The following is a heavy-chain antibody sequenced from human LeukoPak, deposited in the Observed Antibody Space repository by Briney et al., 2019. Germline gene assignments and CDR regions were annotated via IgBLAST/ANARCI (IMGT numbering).Heavy chain of an antibody. Sequence: LETLSLTCTVSGGSISSYYWSWIRQPPGKGLEWIGYIYYSGSTNYNPSLKSRVTISVDTSKNQFSLKLSSVTAADTAVYYCARETYYYGSGSPFDYWGQGTLVTVSS. CDR3: ARETYYYGSGSPFDY. J-gene: IGHJ4*02. V-gene: IGHV4-59*01. D-gene: IGHD3-10*01. CDR2: IYYSGST. CDR1: GGSISSYY.